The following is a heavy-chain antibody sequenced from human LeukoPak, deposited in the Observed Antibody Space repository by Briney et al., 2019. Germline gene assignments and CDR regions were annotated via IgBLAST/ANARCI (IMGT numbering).Heavy chain of an antibody. CDR3: ARGRSSSWYGLGWFDP. D-gene: IGHD6-13*01. Sequence: PSETLSLTCTVSGGSSSTYYWTWIRQPPGKGLEWIGEINHSGSTNYNPSLKGRVTISVDTSKNQFSLKLSSVTAADTAVYYCARGRSSSWYGLGWFDPWGQGTLVTVSS. CDR1: GGSSSTYY. V-gene: IGHV4-34*01. CDR2: INHSGST. J-gene: IGHJ5*02.